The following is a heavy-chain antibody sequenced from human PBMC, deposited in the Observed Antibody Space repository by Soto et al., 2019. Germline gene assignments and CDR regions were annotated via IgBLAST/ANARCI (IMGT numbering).Heavy chain of an antibody. CDR1: GGTFSSYA. CDR3: ARVVVGPEAFDI. J-gene: IGHJ3*02. D-gene: IGHD2-21*01. Sequence: QVQLVQSGAEVKKPGSSVKVSCKASGGTFSSYAISWVRQAPGQGLEWMGGIIPIFGTANYAQKFQGRVXIXAXXSTSTAYMELSSLRSEDTAVYYCARVVVGPEAFDIWGQGTMVTVSS. CDR2: IIPIFGTA. V-gene: IGHV1-69*12.